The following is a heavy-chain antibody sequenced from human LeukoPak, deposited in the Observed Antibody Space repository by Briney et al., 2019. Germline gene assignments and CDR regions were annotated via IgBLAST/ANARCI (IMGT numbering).Heavy chain of an antibody. D-gene: IGHD3-22*01. Sequence: PSETLSLTCTVSGGSISSCGYYWSWIRQHPGKGLEWIGYIYYSGSTYYNPSLKSRVTISVDTSKNQFSLKLSSVTAADTAVYYCARDGDSSGYSAFDIWGQGTMVTVSS. CDR3: ARDGDSSGYSAFDI. J-gene: IGHJ3*02. CDR1: GGSISSCGYY. CDR2: IYYSGST. V-gene: IGHV4-31*03.